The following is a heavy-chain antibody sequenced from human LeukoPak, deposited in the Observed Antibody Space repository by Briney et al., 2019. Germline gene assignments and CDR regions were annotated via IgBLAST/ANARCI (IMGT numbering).Heavy chain of an antibody. V-gene: IGHV3-66*01. D-gene: IGHD3-22*01. Sequence: PGGSLILSCAASGFTVSSNYMSWVRQAPGKGLEWVSVIYSGGSTYYADSVKGRFTISRDNSKNTLYLQMNSLRAEDTAVYYCARVRPDYYDSSGQFDYWGQGTLVTVSS. J-gene: IGHJ4*02. CDR3: ARVRPDYYDSSGQFDY. CDR1: GFTVSSNY. CDR2: IYSGGST.